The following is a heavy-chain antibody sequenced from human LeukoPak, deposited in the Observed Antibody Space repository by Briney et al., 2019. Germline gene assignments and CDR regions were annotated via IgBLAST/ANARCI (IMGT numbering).Heavy chain of an antibody. Sequence: GGSLRLSCVGSEFTFSNYDMTWVRQAPGKGLEWVASISDTGRYIFSADSMRGRFSISRDNSANTLYLQMDTLRVEDTATYFCAAKLPGGAYYYDFWGEGTLVTVSS. D-gene: IGHD3-16*01. J-gene: IGHJ4*02. CDR2: ISDTGRYI. CDR3: AAKLPGGAYYYDF. V-gene: IGHV3-23*01. CDR1: EFTFSNYD.